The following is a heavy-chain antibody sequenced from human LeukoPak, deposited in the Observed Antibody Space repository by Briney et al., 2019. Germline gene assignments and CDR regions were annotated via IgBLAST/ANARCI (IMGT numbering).Heavy chain of an antibody. Sequence: SETLSLTCTVSGGSISSGGYYWSWIRQHPGKGLEWIGYIYYSGSTYYNPSLKSRVTISVDTSKNQFSLKLSSVTAADTAVYYCARNSEEGSSWPDYWGQGTLVTVSS. CDR1: GGSISSGGYY. CDR3: ARNSEEGSSWPDY. D-gene: IGHD6-13*01. V-gene: IGHV4-31*03. CDR2: IYYSGST. J-gene: IGHJ4*02.